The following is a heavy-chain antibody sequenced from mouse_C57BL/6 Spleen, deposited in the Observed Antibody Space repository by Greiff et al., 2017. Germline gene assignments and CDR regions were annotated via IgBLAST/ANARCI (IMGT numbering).Heavy chain of an antibody. Sequence: QVQLQQSGPALVKPGASVKISCKASGYAFSSSWMNWVKQRPGKGLEWIGRIYPGDGDTNYNGKFKGKATLTADKSSSTAYMQRSSLTSEDSAVYFCARRLGYFDYWGQGTTLTVSS. CDR2: IYPGDGDT. CDR1: GYAFSSSW. D-gene: IGHD4-1*01. CDR3: ARRLGYFDY. V-gene: IGHV1-82*01. J-gene: IGHJ2*01.